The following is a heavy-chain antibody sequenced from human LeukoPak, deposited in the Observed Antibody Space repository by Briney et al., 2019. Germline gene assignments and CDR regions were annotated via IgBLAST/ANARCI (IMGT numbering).Heavy chain of an antibody. V-gene: IGHV4-61*02. CDR3: AREFSGSYRGDAFDI. Sequence: SETLSLTCTVSGGSISSGSYYWSWIRQPAGKGLEWIGRIYTSGSTNYNPSLKSRVTVSVDTSKNQFSLKLSSVTAADTAVYYCAREFSGSYRGDAFDIWGQGTMVTVSS. CDR1: GGSISSGSYY. D-gene: IGHD1-26*01. J-gene: IGHJ3*02. CDR2: IYTSGST.